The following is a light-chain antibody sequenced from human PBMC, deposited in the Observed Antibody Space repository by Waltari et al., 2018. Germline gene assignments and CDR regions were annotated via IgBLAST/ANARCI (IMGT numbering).Light chain of an antibody. V-gene: IGLV2-8*01. CDR1: SSAVGGYNS. CDR3: SSYAGSNNV. CDR2: EVS. Sequence: QSALTQPPSASGSPGQSVTIPCTGTSSAVGGYNSVSWYQQHPGKAPKLMIYEVSKRPSGVPDRFSGSKSGNTASLTVSGLQAEDEADYYCSSYAGSNNVFGTGTKVTVL. J-gene: IGLJ1*01.